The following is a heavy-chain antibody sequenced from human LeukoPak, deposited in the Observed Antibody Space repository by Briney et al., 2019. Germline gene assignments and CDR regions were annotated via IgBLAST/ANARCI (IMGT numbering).Heavy chain of an antibody. V-gene: IGHV1-46*01. J-gene: IGHJ5*02. D-gene: IGHD5-18*01. CDR1: GYTFTSYY. CDR2: INPSGGST. CDR3: ARDLGRYSYGLGWFDP. Sequence: ASVKVSCKASGYTFTSYYMHWVRQAPGQGLEWMGIINPSGGSTSYAQKFQGRVTMTRDTSTGTVYMELSRLRSDDTAVYYCARDLGRYSYGLGWFDPWGQGTLVTVSS.